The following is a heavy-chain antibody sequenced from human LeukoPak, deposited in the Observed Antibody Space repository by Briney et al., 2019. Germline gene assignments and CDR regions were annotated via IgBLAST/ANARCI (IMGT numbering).Heavy chain of an antibody. V-gene: IGHV4-59*01. D-gene: IGHD3-10*01. CDR1: GVSISSYY. J-gene: IGHJ5*02. Sequence: SETLSLACTVSGVSISSYYWNWIRQPPGKGLEWIGSIYYSGTTNYNPSLKSRVTISLDTSKTQFSLKLSSVTAVDTAVYYCARGEGSSMVRGVIFWFDPWGQGSLVTVSS. CDR2: IYYSGTT. CDR3: ARGEGSSMVRGVIFWFDP.